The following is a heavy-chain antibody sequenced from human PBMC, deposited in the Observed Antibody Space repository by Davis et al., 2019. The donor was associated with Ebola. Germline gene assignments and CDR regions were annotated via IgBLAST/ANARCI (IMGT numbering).Heavy chain of an antibody. V-gene: IGHV3-23*01. Sequence: GESLKISCAASGFTFSSCAMTWVRQAPGKGLEWVSVLSTTGGDTYYRDSVKGRFTISRDNSKDTLYLQMDSLRAEDTAVYYCATATGEDAFDIWGQGTMVTVSS. J-gene: IGHJ3*02. CDR2: LSTTGGDT. CDR3: ATATGEDAFDI. CDR1: GFTFSSCA.